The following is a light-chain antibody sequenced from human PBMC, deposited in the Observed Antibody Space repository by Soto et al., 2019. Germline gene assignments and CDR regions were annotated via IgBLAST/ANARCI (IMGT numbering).Light chain of an antibody. CDR2: DAS. CDR3: QQYESLPPR. CDR1: QGINNY. Sequence: DIQMTQSPSTLSGSVGDRVTITCQASQGINNYLNWYQQKPGKPPKLLIYDASNLEAGVPSRFSGSGSGTDFTFSITSLQPEDVATYYCQQYESLPPRFGPGTTVEIK. V-gene: IGKV1-33*01. J-gene: IGKJ3*01.